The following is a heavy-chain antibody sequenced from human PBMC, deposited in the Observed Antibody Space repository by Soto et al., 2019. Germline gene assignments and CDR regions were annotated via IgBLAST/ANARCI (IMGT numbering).Heavy chain of an antibody. D-gene: IGHD6-19*01. CDR3: ARGGSSDWQVALDI. J-gene: IGHJ3*02. V-gene: IGHV4-34*01. Sequence: QVQQQPWGAGLLKPSETLSLTCTVYAGSFSHYYWNWIRQSPGKGLEWIGKIKHGGSSSYNTSLRSRVSISVDMSNNQFSLTLSSVTAADTAVYYCARGGSSDWQVALDIWGQGTMVPVSS. CDR2: IKHGGSS. CDR1: AGSFSHYY.